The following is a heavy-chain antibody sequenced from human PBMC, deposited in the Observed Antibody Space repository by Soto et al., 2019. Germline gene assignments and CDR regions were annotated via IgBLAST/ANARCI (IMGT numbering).Heavy chain of an antibody. CDR1: GGSISSSNW. CDR2: IYHSGST. CDR3: ARVYHYTYYYELDY. V-gene: IGHV4-4*02. Sequence: SETLSLTCAVSGGSISSSNWWSWVRQPPGKGLEWIGEIYHSGSTNYNPSLKSRVTISVDKSKNQFSLKLSSVTAADTAVYYWARVYHYTYYYELDYWGQGTLVTVSS. D-gene: IGHD3-22*01. J-gene: IGHJ4*02.